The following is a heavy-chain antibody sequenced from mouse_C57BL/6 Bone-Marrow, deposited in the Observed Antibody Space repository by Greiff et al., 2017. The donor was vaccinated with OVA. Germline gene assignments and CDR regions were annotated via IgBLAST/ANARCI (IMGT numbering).Heavy chain of an antibody. J-gene: IGHJ2*01. CDR3: AREKLGRNVDY. V-gene: IGHV1-55*01. D-gene: IGHD4-1*01. Sequence: VQLQQPGAELVKPGASVKMSCKASGYTFTSYWITWVKQRPGQGLEWIGDIYPGSGSTNYNEKFKSKATLTVDTSSSTAYMQHSSLTSEDSAVYYCAREKLGRNVDYWGKGTTLTVSS. CDR2: IYPGSGST. CDR1: GYTFTSYW.